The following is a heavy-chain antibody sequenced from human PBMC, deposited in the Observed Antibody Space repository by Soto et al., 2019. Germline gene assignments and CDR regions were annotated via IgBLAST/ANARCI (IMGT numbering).Heavy chain of an antibody. CDR1: GFSLSTSRVG. CDR2: IYWDDSK. V-gene: IGHV2-5*02. Sequence: QITLKESGPTLVKPTQTLTLTCTFSGFSLSTSRVGVGWIRQPPGKALEWLAVIYWDDSKTYRPSLKSRLTITKDTSKTQVALTMTNMDPLDTATYYCAHAYGGRSLYWGQGTLVTVSS. D-gene: IGHD1-26*01. CDR3: AHAYGGRSLY. J-gene: IGHJ4*02.